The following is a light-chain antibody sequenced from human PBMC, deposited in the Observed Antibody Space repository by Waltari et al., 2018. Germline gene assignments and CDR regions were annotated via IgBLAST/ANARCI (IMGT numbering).Light chain of an antibody. V-gene: IGLV1-51*01. J-gene: IGLJ2*01. CDR2: DKN. Sequence: QSVFTQPPSVPAAPGQKGTIACSVRSHHIGLSHLSWYHQLPGAAPKLLIYDKNKRPSGIPDRFSASKSGTSATLGITGLQIGDEADYYCATWDNSLTDVVFGGGTKLTVL. CDR1: SHHIGLSH. CDR3: ATWDNSLTDVV.